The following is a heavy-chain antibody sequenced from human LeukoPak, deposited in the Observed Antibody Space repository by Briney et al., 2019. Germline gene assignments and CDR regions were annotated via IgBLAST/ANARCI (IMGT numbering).Heavy chain of an antibody. CDR2: INHSGST. CDR3: ARRRRVAAAGSHFDY. Sequence: PSETLSLTCAVYGGSFSGYYWSWIRQPPGKGLEWIGEINHSGSTNYNPSLKSRVTISVDTSKNQFSLKLSSVTAAYTAVYYCARRRRVAAAGSHFDYWGQGTLVTVSS. J-gene: IGHJ4*02. D-gene: IGHD6-13*01. CDR1: GGSFSGYY. V-gene: IGHV4-34*01.